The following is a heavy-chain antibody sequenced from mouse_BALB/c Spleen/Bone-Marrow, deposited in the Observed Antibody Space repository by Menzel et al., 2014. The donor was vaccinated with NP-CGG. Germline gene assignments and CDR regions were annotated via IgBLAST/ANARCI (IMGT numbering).Heavy chain of an antibody. CDR3: TRPYYGYVGYAY. Sequence: QVQLQQSGAELVKPGASVKSSCKASGYTFTSYYMYWVKQRPGQGLEWIGEINPSNGGTNFNEKFKSKDTLTVAKSSSTAYMQLSSLTFEDSAIYYCTRPYYGYVGYAYWGQGTQVTVSA. D-gene: IGHD1-2*01. CDR2: INPSNGGT. CDR1: GYTFTSYY. J-gene: IGHJ3*01. V-gene: IGHV1S81*02.